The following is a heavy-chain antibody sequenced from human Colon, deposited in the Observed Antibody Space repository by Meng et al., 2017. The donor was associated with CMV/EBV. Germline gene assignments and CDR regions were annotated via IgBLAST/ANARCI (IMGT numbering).Heavy chain of an antibody. J-gene: IGHJ5*01. CDR3: ARVKCGTTSCSEGQGLDS. CDR1: GYIFTDYY. CDR2: INPNGGGT. D-gene: IGHD1-7*01. V-gene: IGHV1-2*02. Sequence: ASVKVSCKASGYIFTDYYLHWVRQAPGQGLEWMGWINPNGGGTDYAQTFQGRVTMTRDTSTTTAYLELKRLTSDDTATYYCARVKCGTTSCSEGQGLDSWGQGTRVTVSS.